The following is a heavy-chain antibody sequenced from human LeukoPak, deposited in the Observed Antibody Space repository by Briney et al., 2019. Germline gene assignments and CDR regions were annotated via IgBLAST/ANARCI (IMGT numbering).Heavy chain of an antibody. CDR1: GSSINSYY. Sequence: SETLSLTCSVSGSSINSYYWSWIRQPPGKGLEWIGYIYSNGNTNYNPSLKSRVTISVEMSKNQFSLKLTSVTAADTAVYYCARDDSAAANWFDPWGQGTLVTVSS. CDR2: IYSNGNT. J-gene: IGHJ5*02. V-gene: IGHV4-4*08. CDR3: ARDDSAAANWFDP. D-gene: IGHD6-13*01.